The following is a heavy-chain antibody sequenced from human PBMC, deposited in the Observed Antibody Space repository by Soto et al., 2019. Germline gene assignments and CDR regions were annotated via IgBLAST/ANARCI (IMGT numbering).Heavy chain of an antibody. CDR2: IIPIFGTA. CDR1: GGSFSSYP. V-gene: IGHV1-69*01. CDR3: ARNLIGYYDFWSGYGSFDP. Sequence: SMKGSCKASGGSFSSYPIGWVRQAPVQVLEWMGGIIPIFGTANYAQKFQGRVTITADESTSTAYMELSSLRSDDTAVYYCARNLIGYYDFWSGYGSFDPWGQGTLVTVS. J-gene: IGHJ5*02. D-gene: IGHD3-3*01.